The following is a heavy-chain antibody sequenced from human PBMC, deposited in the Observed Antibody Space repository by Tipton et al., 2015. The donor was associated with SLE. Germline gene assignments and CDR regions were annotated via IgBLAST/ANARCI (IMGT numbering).Heavy chain of an antibody. J-gene: IGHJ4*02. CDR1: GGSISSYY. Sequence: TLSLTCTVSGGSISSYYWSWIRQPPGKGLEWIGYIYYTGSTNYNPSLESRVTISLDTSKNQFSLEVSSVTAADTAVYYCARALIGRRLVDYWGQGTVVTVSS. V-gene: IGHV4-59*01. CDR2: IYYTGST. D-gene: IGHD2-8*01. CDR3: ARALIGRRLVDY.